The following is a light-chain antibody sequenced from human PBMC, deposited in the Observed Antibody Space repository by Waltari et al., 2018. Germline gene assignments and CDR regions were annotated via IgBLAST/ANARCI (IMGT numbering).Light chain of an antibody. CDR1: QSISKS. CDR3: QKYGSLPAT. CDR2: DAS. J-gene: IGKJ1*01. V-gene: IGKV3-20*01. Sequence: EIMLTQSPGTLSLSQGERATLSCRASQSISKSLAWYRQKPGQAPRLLIYDASIRPTGIQGSLSGSGYGTDFSLTISRLEPEDYAVYYCQKYGSLPATFGRGTKVEIK.